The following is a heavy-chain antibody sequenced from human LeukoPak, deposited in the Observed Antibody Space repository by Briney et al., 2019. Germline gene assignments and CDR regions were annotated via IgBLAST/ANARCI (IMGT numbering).Heavy chain of an antibody. CDR2: ISYDGSNK. CDR1: GFTFSSYA. D-gene: IGHD6-13*01. CDR3: AGDQGIAAYLFDY. J-gene: IGHJ4*02. Sequence: GRSLRLSCAASGFTFSSYAMHWVRQAPGKGLEWVAVISYDGSNKYYADSVKGRFTISRDNSENTLYLQRNSLRAEDTAVYYCAGDQGIAAYLFDYWGQGTLVTVSS. V-gene: IGHV3-30-3*01.